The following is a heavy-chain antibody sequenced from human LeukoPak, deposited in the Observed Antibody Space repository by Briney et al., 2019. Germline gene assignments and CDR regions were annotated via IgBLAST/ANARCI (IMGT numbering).Heavy chain of an antibody. CDR3: AKRKRYSGSYYFDY. J-gene: IGHJ4*02. V-gene: IGHV3-23*01. D-gene: IGHD1-26*01. CDR2: ISGSGGST. CDR1: GFTFSSYA. Sequence: GGSLRLPCAASGFTFSSYAMSWVRQAPGKGLEWVSAISGSGGSTYYADSVKGRFTISRDNSKNTLYLQMNSLRAEDTAVYYCAKRKRYSGSYYFDYWGQGTLVTVSS.